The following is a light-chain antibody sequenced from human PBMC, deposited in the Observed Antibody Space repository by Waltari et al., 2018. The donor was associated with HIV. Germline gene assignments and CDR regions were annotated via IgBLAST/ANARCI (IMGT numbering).Light chain of an antibody. CDR3: QQYEDWPPWT. CDR1: QSVASN. J-gene: IGKJ1*01. CDR2: AAS. Sequence: EIVMTQSPVTLSVSPGESATLSCRASQSVASNLAWYQQKPGQAPMLLIFAASARATGVPARFSGSGSGTDFTLTISVLQSEDFAVYYCQQYEDWPPWTFGQGTKVEIK. V-gene: IGKV3-15*01.